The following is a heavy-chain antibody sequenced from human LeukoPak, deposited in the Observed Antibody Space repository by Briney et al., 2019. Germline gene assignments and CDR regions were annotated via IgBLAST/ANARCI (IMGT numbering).Heavy chain of an antibody. V-gene: IGHV3-7*03. Sequence: PGGSPRLSCAASAGFTFSDYWMNWVRQAPGKGLEWVAIISQDGREKLYVDSVKGRFTISRDNAKSSLYLQINSRRAEDTAVYYCVGGIGWQPDYWGQGTLVTVSS. CDR2: ISQDGREK. J-gene: IGHJ4*02. CDR3: VGGIGWQPDY. CDR1: AGFTFSDYW. D-gene: IGHD6-19*01.